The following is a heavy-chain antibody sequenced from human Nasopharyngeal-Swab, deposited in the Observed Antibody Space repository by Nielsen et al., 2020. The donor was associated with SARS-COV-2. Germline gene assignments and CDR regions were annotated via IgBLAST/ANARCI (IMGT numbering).Heavy chain of an antibody. D-gene: IGHD2-2*02. CDR2: IKQDGSEK. Sequence: GESLKISCAASGFTFSSYWMSWVRQAPGKGLEWVANIKQDGSEKYYVDSVKGRFTISRDNAKNSLYLQMNSLRAEDTAVYYCARDPFRDCSSTSCYTGYFQHWGQGTLVTVSS. CDR3: ARDPFRDCSSTSCYTGYFQH. CDR1: GFTFSSYW. V-gene: IGHV3-7*01. J-gene: IGHJ1*01.